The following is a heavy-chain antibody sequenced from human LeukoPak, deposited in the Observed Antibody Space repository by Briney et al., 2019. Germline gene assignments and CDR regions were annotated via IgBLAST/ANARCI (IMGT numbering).Heavy chain of an antibody. CDR2: ISLDGSET. Sequence: GGSLRLSCAASGFIFSSFFLDWVRLTPGGELEWVACISLDGSETFYMDSVRGRFTISRDNTEKSLYLQMNSLGAEDTAVYFCVRDLGHSRHYFEYWGQGALVTVSS. D-gene: IGHD2-15*01. CDR1: GFIFSSFF. CDR3: VRDLGHSRHYFEY. V-gene: IGHV3-7*01. J-gene: IGHJ4*02.